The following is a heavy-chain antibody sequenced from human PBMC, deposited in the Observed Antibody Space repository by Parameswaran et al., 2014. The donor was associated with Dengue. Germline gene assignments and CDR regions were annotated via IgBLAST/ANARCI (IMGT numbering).Heavy chain of an antibody. J-gene: IGHJ6*03. CDR3: ARGETSKYYDIQTGYYHYYYYHIDV. V-gene: IGHV4-59*01. Sequence: VRQAPGKGLEWIGCIYYNGSTNYNPSLKSRVTISVDTSKNQFSLRLSSVTPADTAVYYCARGETSKYYDIQTGYYHYYYYHIDVWGKGTTVTVSS. CDR2: IYYNGST. D-gene: IGHD3-9*01.